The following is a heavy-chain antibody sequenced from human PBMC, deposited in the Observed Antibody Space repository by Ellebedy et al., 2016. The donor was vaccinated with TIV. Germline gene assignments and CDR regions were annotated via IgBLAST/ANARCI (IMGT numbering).Heavy chain of an antibody. D-gene: IGHD3/OR15-3a*01. CDR1: GGSISDYY. J-gene: IGHJ4*02. CDR3: ESRGY. Sequence: SETLSLXXTVSGGSISDYYWSSFRQPPGRAPEWIGYVQNSGGTNYNPSLKNRVTISLDTSKNQFSLDLTSVTAADTAVYYCESRGYWGQGTLVSVSP. CDR2: VQNSGGT. V-gene: IGHV4-59*03.